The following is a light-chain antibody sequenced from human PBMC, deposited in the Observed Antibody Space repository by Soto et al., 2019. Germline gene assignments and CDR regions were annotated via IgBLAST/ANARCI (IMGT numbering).Light chain of an antibody. CDR2: DTN. CDR1: TGAVTSGHY. CDR3: LLSYSGPVV. J-gene: IGLJ2*01. Sequence: QTVVTQEPSLTVSPGGTVTLTCGSSTGAVTSGHYPYWFQQKPGQAPRTLIYDTNNKHSWTPARFSGSLLGGKAALTLSGAQPEDEAEYYCLLSYSGPVVFGGGTKLTV. V-gene: IGLV7-46*01.